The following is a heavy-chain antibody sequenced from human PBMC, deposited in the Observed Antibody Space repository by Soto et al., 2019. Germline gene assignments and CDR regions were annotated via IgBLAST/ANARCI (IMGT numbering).Heavy chain of an antibody. V-gene: IGHV3-23*01. CDR2: ISGSGGST. J-gene: IGHJ6*02. CDR1: GFTFSSYA. Sequence: PGGSLRLSCAASGFTFSSYAMSWVRQAPGKGLEWVSAISGSGGSTYYADSVKGRFTISRDNSKNTLYLQMNSLKTEDTAVYYCTTGLPQYSSSWYYYYGMDVWGQGTTVTVS. D-gene: IGHD6-13*01. CDR3: TTGLPQYSSSWYYYYGMDV.